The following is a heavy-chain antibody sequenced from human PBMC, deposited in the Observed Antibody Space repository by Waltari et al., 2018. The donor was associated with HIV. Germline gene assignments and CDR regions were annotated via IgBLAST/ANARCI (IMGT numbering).Heavy chain of an antibody. CDR3: ARGKLMTTFDD. J-gene: IGHJ4*02. CDR1: GVTSHTYP. Sequence: QVQLLQSGAEVKKPGSSVKVSCKTSGVTSHTYPISWLRQAPGQGPEWMGGIIALIGKPKYAQKFEGRITITADESTSTTYMETSGLRSEDTAMYFCARGKLMTTFDDWGQGTLVIVSS. CDR2: IIALIGKP. V-gene: IGHV1-69*12. D-gene: IGHD4-17*01.